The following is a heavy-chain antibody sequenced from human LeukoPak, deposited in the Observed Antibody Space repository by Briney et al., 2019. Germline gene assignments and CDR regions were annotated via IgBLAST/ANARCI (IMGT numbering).Heavy chain of an antibody. J-gene: IGHJ4*02. V-gene: IGHV3-74*01. CDR2: INSDGSST. D-gene: IGHD5-18*01. CDR3: ARGGITAMDGC. Sequence: GGSLRLSCAASGFTFSNYCMHWVRQAPGKGLVWVSRINSDGSSTTYADSVNRRFTFSSDYANNTLYQQMNSLRAEDTAVYYCARGGITAMDGCWGQGTLVTVSS. CDR1: GFTFSNYC.